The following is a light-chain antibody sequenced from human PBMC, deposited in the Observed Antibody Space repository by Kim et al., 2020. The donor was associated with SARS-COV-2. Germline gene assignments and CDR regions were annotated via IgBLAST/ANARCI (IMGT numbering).Light chain of an antibody. CDR3: ATWDDRLNAWV. V-gene: IGLV1-44*01. CDR2: PNN. Sequence: ELTQPPSASGTPGQRVTISCSGRRSNIGSNPVSWYQHVPGTAPKVLIDPNNQRPSGVPDRFSGSKSGTSASLAISGLQSEDEADYYCATWDDRLNAWV. CDR1: RSNIGSNP. J-gene: IGLJ3*02.